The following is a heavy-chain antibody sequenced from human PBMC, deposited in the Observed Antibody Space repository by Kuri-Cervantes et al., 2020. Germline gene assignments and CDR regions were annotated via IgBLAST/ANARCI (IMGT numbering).Heavy chain of an antibody. D-gene: IGHD1-26*01. J-gene: IGHJ6*02. CDR2: ISAYNGNT. CDR3: ARGSPPEAPWVFGMDV. V-gene: IGHV1-18*01. CDR1: GYTFTSYD. Sequence: ASVKVSCKASGYTFTSYDINWVRQAPGQGLEWMGWISAYNGNTNYAQKLQGRVTMTTDTSTSTAYMELRSLRSDDTAVYYCARGSPPEAPWVFGMDVWGQGTTVIVSS.